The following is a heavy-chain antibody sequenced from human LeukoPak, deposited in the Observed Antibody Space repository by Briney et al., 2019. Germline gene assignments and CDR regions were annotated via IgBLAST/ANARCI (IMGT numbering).Heavy chain of an antibody. D-gene: IGHD5-18*01. CDR3: ARLADTSS. V-gene: IGHV5-51*01. Sequence: PGESLKIYCKGSGYTFTYFWIAWVRQMPGKGLEWMGIIYPGDSDTRYSPSFQGKVTISADKSTTTAYLQWSTLKTSDTAIYFCARLADTSSWGQGTLVTVSS. CDR2: IYPGDSDT. CDR1: GYTFTYFW. J-gene: IGHJ5*02.